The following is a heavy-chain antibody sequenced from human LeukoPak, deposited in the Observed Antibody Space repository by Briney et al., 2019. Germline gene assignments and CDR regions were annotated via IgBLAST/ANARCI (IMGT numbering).Heavy chain of an antibody. CDR2: IYHSGST. Sequence: PSETLSLTCAVSGGSISSSNWWSWVRQPPGQGLEWIGEIYHSGSTNYNPSLKSRVTISVDKSKNQFSLKLSSVTAADTAVYYCARDERIGYYDILTSKGMDVWGQGTTVTVSS. CDR1: GGSISSSNW. D-gene: IGHD3-9*01. J-gene: IGHJ6*02. CDR3: ARDERIGYYDILTSKGMDV. V-gene: IGHV4-4*02.